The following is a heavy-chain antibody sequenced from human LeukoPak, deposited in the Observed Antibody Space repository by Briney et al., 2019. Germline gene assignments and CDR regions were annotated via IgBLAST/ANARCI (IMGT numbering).Heavy chain of an antibody. V-gene: IGHV1-18*04. CDR3: ARLYYDFWSGYYTHIDY. CDR1: GYTFSGYY. Sequence: ASVKVSCKASGYTFSGYYIHWVRQAPGQGLEWMGWISAYNGNTNYAQKLQGRVTMTTDTSTSTAYMELRSLRSDDTAVYYCARLYYDFWSGYYTHIDYWGQGTLVTVSS. CDR2: ISAYNGNT. J-gene: IGHJ4*02. D-gene: IGHD3-3*01.